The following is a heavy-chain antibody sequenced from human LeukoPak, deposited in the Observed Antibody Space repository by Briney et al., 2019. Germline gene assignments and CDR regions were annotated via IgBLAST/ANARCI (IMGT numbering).Heavy chain of an antibody. Sequence: SETVSLTCAVYGGTFSGYYWSWIRQPPGKGLEWIGEINHSGSTNYNPSLKSRVTISVDTSKNQFSLKLSSVTAADTAVYYCARANYDFWSGIDYWGQGTLVTVSS. V-gene: IGHV4-34*01. CDR2: INHSGST. D-gene: IGHD3-3*01. CDR1: GGTFSGYY. J-gene: IGHJ4*02. CDR3: ARANYDFWSGIDY.